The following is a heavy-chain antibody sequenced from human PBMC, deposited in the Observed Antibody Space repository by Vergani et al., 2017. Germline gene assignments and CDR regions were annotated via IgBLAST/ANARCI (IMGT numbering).Heavy chain of an antibody. V-gene: IGHV3-64D*06. CDR2: ISSNGGST. CDR1: GFTFSSYA. D-gene: IGHD3-10*01. J-gene: IGHJ4*02. CDR3: VSRDFRYGSGSLGPV. Sequence: EVQLVESGGGLVQPGGSLRLSCSASGFTFSSYAMHWVRRAPGKGLEYVSAISSNGGSTYYADSVKGRFTISRDNSKNTLYLQMSSLRAEDTAVYYCVSRDFRYGSGSLGPVWGQGTLVTVSS.